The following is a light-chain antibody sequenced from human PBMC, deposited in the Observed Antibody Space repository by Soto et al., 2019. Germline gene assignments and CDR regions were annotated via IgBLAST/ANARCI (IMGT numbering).Light chain of an antibody. V-gene: IGKV1-39*01. J-gene: IGKJ4*01. CDR3: QQSYTTPSVT. Sequence: DIQMTQSPSSLSASVGDTVTITCRASQSINNYLNWYQQKPGKAPKVVIYAASTLQRGVPSRFSGSGSVTDFSLTISSLQPEDFASYFCQQSYTTPSVTFGGGTRVEIK. CDR1: QSINNY. CDR2: AAS.